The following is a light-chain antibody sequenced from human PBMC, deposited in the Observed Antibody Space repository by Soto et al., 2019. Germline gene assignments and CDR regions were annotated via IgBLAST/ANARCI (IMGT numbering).Light chain of an antibody. Sequence: QSALTQAASVSGSPGQSITISCTGTSSDVGAYDYVTWYQQHPGKAPKVMIYKVSNRPSGVSNRFSGSKSGNTASLTISGLQAEDEADYYCCSYAGSSTYVFGTGTKLTVL. CDR1: SSDVGAYDY. V-gene: IGLV2-23*02. CDR2: KVS. J-gene: IGLJ1*01. CDR3: CSYAGSSTYV.